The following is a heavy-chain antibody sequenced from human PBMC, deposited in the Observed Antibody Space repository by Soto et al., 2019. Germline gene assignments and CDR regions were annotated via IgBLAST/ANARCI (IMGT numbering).Heavy chain of an antibody. J-gene: IGHJ4*02. CDR2: IDPSDSYT. Sequence: GESLKISCKSSGYSFTIYWISWVRQMPGKGLEWMGRIDPSDSYTNYSPSFQGHVTISADKSISTAYLQWSSLKASDTAMYYCARHANWNHDYWGQGTLVTVSS. V-gene: IGHV5-10-1*01. CDR3: ARHANWNHDY. D-gene: IGHD1-1*01. CDR1: GYSFTIYW.